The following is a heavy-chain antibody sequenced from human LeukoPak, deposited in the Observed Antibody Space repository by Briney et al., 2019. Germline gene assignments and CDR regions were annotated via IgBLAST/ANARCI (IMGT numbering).Heavy chain of an antibody. Sequence: SETLSLTCAVYGGSFSGYYWSWIRQPPGKGLEWIGEINHSGSTNYNPSLKSRVTLSVDTSKNQFSLKLSSVTAADTAVYYCARRYIVVVVAATTNWFDPWGQGTLVTVSS. CDR2: INHSGST. CDR1: GGSFSGYY. J-gene: IGHJ5*02. D-gene: IGHD2-15*01. V-gene: IGHV4-34*01. CDR3: ARRYIVVVVAATTNWFDP.